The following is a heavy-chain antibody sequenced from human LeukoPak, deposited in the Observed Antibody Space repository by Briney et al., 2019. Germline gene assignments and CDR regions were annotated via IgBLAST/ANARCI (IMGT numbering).Heavy chain of an antibody. CDR2: INHSGST. J-gene: IGHJ3*02. V-gene: IGHV4-34*01. D-gene: IGHD4-17*01. CDR1: GGSFSGYY. CDR3: ARDDQTTGAFDI. Sequence: SETLSLTCAVYGGSFSGYYWSWIRQPPGKGLEWIGEINHSGSTNYNPSLKSRVTISVDTSKNQFSLKLRSVSAADTAVYYCARDDQTTGAFDIWGQGTMVTVSS.